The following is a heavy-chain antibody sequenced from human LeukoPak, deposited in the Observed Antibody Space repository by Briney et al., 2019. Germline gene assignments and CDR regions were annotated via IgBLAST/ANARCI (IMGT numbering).Heavy chain of an antibody. CDR1: GFTFSSYE. CDR3: ARVRSYYGSAYGMDV. D-gene: IGHD3-10*01. Sequence: PGGSLRLSCAASGFTFSSYEMNWVRQAPGKGLEWVSYISSSGSTIYYADSVKGRFTISRDNAKNSLYLQMNSLRAGDTAVYYCARVRSYYGSAYGMDVWGQGTTVTVSS. J-gene: IGHJ6*02. CDR2: ISSSGSTI. V-gene: IGHV3-48*03.